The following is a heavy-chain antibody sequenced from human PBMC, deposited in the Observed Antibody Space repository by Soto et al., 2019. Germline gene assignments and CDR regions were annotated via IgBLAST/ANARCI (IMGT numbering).Heavy chain of an antibody. V-gene: IGHV2-5*01. CDR2: IYGNDDR. CDR3: VHTVAVVVLADHFQH. Sequence: QITLKESGPRLVKPTQTLTLTCTFSGFSLSTSGMSVGWVRQPPGKALEWLALIYGNDDRRYSPSLKSRLAITIDTSYKQVVLTMTNMDPVDTATYSCVHTVAVVVLADHFQHWGQGTLVTVSS. CDR1: GFSLSTSGMS. J-gene: IGHJ1*01. D-gene: IGHD2-21*01.